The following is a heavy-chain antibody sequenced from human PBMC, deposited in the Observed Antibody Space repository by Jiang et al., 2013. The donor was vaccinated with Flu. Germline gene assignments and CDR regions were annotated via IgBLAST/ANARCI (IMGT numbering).Heavy chain of an antibody. D-gene: IGHD3-10*01. V-gene: IGHV1-69*02. Sequence: GRVTITADKSTSTAYMELSSLRSEDTAVYYCARSANYGSGSYFYWGQGTLVTVSS. CDR3: ARSANYGSGSYFY. J-gene: IGHJ4*02.